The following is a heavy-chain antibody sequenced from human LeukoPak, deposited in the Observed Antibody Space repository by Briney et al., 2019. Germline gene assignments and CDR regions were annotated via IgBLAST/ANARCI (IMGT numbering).Heavy chain of an antibody. D-gene: IGHD4-17*01. J-gene: IGHJ5*02. V-gene: IGHV3-7*01. CDR1: GFIFSSYW. CDR3: ARAPGEGWFDP. CDR2: IKQDGSEK. Sequence: PGGSLRLSCAASGFIFSSYWMSWVHQAPGKGLEWVASIKQDGSEKYYVDSVKGRFTTSRDNAKNSLYLQMNSLRAEDTALYYCARAPGEGWFDPWGQGTLVTVSS.